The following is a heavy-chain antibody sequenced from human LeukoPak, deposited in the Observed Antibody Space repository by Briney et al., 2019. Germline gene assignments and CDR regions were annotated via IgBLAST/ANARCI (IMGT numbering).Heavy chain of an antibody. J-gene: IGHJ5*02. CDR1: GFTFSSYG. D-gene: IGHD3-10*01. CDR3: ARVTRGSLLPYP. V-gene: IGHV3-30*02. Sequence: GGSLRLSCAASGFTFSSYGMHWVRQAPGKGLEWVAFIRYDGSNKYYADSVKGRFTISRDNSKNTLYLQMNSLRAEDTAVYYCARVTRGSLLPYPWGQGTLVTVSS. CDR2: IRYDGSNK.